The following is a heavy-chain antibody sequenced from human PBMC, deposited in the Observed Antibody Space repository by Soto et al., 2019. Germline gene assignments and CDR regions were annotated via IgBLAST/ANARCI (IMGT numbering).Heavy chain of an antibody. V-gene: IGHV1-69*05. CDR3: AGEAGGTGFQF. CDR2: IIPMFGIV. D-gene: IGHD2-8*02. CDR1: GGNFNNYG. Sequence: QVQLVQSGTEARKPGSSVKVSCETSGGNFNNYGFNWVRQVPGQRLEWMGGIIPMFGIVKVWQIFQPRVAFPPDHSTGSAYVELTGHRPEDTAFCYCAGEAGGTGFQFWGQGTLVIVSS. J-gene: IGHJ4*02.